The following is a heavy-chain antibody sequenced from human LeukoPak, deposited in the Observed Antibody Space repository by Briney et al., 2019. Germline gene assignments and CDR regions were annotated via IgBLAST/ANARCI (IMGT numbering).Heavy chain of an antibody. Sequence: GGSLRLSCAASGFTFSSYAMSWVRQAPGKGLEWVSAISGSGGSTYYADSVKGRFTISRDNSMNTLYLQMNSLRAEDTAVYYCAKDITMVRGVIISGTPFDYWGQGTLVTVSS. V-gene: IGHV3-23*01. CDR2: ISGSGGST. CDR1: GFTFSSYA. J-gene: IGHJ4*02. D-gene: IGHD3-10*01. CDR3: AKDITMVRGVIISGTPFDY.